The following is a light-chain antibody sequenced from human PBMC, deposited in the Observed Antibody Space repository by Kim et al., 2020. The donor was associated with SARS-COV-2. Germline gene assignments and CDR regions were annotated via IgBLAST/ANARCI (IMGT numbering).Light chain of an antibody. J-gene: IGKJ3*01. CDR2: LGS. CDR1: RSLLHSNGYNY. Sequence: DSGITQSPLSLPVTPGEPASISCRSSRSLLHSNGYNYLDWYLQKPGQSPQLLIYLGSNRASGVLDRFSGSGSGTDFTLKISRVEAEDVGVYYCMQALQNPRNFGSRTKVDIK. CDR3: MQALQNPRN. V-gene: IGKV2-28*01.